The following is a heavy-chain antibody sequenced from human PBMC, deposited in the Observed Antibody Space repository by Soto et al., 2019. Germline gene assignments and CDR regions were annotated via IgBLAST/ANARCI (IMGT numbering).Heavy chain of an antibody. CDR1: GGSISSYY. D-gene: IGHD3-10*01. V-gene: IGHV4-59*01. CDR2: IYYSGST. CDR3: ARVHYGSGSYSETALDY. J-gene: IGHJ4*02. Sequence: PSETLSLTCTVSGGSISSYYWSWIRQPPGKGLEWIGYIYYSGSTNYNPSLKSRVTISVDTSKNQFSLKLSSVTAADTAVYYCARVHYGSGSYSETALDYWGQGTLVTVSS.